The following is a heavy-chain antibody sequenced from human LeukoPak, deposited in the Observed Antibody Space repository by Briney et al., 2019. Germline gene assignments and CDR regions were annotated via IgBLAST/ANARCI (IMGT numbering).Heavy chain of an antibody. D-gene: IGHD6-13*01. CDR2: IRYDGSNK. Sequence: GSLRLSCAASGFTFSSYGMHWVRQAPGKGLEWVAFIRYDGSNKYYADSVKGRFTISRDNSKNTLYLQMNSLRAEDTAVYYCAKDLIAAAGTGYYYYMDVWGKGTTVTTSS. V-gene: IGHV3-30*02. CDR1: GFTFSSYG. CDR3: AKDLIAAAGTGYYYYMDV. J-gene: IGHJ6*03.